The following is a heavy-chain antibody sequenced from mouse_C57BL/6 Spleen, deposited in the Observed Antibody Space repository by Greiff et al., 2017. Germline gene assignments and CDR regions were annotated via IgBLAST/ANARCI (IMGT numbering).Heavy chain of an antibody. Sequence: EVQLVESGGGLVKPGGSVKLSCAASGFTFSDAWMDWVRQSPGKGLEWVAEIRNKANNHATYYAESVKGRFTISRDDSKSSVYLHMNSLRAEDTGMYGFTAYDYGSSAWFAYWGQGTLVTVSA. CDR1: GFTFSDAW. J-gene: IGHJ3*01. CDR2: IRNKANNHAT. CDR3: TAYDYGSSAWFAY. D-gene: IGHD1-1*01. V-gene: IGHV6-6*01.